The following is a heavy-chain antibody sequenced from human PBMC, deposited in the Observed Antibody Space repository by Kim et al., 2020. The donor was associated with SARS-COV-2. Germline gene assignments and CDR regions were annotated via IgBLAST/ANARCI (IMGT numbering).Heavy chain of an antibody. Sequence: GGSLRLSCAASGFTFDDYAMHWVRQRPGKGLEWVSGISWNSGIINYAESVKGLFTISRDNAKNSVFLQMNSLRPEDTALYYCAKDFSGTTTYFFGSWGQGTRVIVSS. J-gene: IGHJ4*02. CDR3: AKDFSGTTTYFFGS. D-gene: IGHD1-26*01. V-gene: IGHV3-9*01. CDR1: GFTFDDYA. CDR2: ISWNSGII.